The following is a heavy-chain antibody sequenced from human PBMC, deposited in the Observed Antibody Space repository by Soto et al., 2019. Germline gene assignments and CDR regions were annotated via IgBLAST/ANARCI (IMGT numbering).Heavy chain of an antibody. CDR1: GFTFDDFT. J-gene: IGHJ3*02. Sequence: GGSLRLSCAASGFTFDDFTMHWVRQPPGKGLEWVSLISWAGDTTYYADSVKGRFTISRDNRKNSLYLQMNSLRSEDTAFYYCAKDSGSYPRDPFDMWGQGTMVTVSS. D-gene: IGHD3-16*02. V-gene: IGHV3-43*01. CDR3: AKDSGSYPRDPFDM. CDR2: ISWAGDTT.